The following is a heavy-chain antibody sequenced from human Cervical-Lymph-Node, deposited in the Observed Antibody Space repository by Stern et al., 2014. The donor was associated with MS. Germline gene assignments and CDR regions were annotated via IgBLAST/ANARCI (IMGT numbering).Heavy chain of an antibody. CDR2: IYYSGST. CDR1: GGSISSGDYY. D-gene: IGHD1-7*01. V-gene: IGHV4-30-4*01. CDR3: ARSSGYNWNYVYWFDP. Sequence: VQLVESGPGLVKPSQTLSLTCTVSGGSISSGDYYWSWIRQPPGKGLEWIGYIYYSGSTDYHPSLQSRVTISVDTSKNQFSLKLSSVTAADTAVYYCARSSGYNWNYVYWFDPWGQGTLVTVSS. J-gene: IGHJ5*02.